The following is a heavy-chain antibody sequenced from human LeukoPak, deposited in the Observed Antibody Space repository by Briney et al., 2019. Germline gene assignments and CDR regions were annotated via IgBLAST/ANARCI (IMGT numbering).Heavy chain of an antibody. Sequence: GESLKISCNGSGYSFTSYWIGWVRQMPGKGLEWMGIIYPGDSDTRYSPSFQGQVTISADKSISTAYLQWSSLKASDTAMYYCAQYYYDSSGYQYYFDYWGQGTLVTVSS. CDR2: IYPGDSDT. V-gene: IGHV5-51*01. J-gene: IGHJ4*02. CDR3: AQYYYDSSGYQYYFDY. D-gene: IGHD3-22*01. CDR1: GYSFTSYW.